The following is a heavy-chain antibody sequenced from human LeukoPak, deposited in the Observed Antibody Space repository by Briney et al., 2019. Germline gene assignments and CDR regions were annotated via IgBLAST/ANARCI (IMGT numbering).Heavy chain of an antibody. CDR1: GFTFDDYS. V-gene: IGHV3-43*01. CDR3: VKGLSGSYDY. J-gene: IGHJ4*02. CDR2: TSWDGTST. Sequence: GGSLRLSCAASGFTFDDYSMHWVRQTPGKGLEWVSLTSWDGTSTYYADSVKGRFTISRDYSKDSLYLQMNSLRTEDTALYYCVKGLSGSYDYWGQGTLVTVSS. D-gene: IGHD1-26*01.